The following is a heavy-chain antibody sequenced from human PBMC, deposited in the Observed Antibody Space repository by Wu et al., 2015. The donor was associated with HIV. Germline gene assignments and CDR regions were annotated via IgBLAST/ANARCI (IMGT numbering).Heavy chain of an antibody. CDR3: ARGSKYSSDWARLDD. Sequence: QVHLVQSGTEVKKPGASVKVSCKASGDTFNNFAINWVRQAPGQGLEWMGGLIPMFGTTHYAEKFQGRFTITTDESTSTGYMDLSSLGFEDTAIYYCARGSKYSSDWARLDDWGQGTPVTVSS. CDR1: GDTFNNFA. J-gene: IGHJ4*02. V-gene: IGHV1-69*01. CDR2: LIPMFGTT. D-gene: IGHD6-19*01.